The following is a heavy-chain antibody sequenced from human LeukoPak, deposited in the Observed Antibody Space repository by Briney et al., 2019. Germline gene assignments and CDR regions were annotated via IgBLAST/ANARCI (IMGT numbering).Heavy chain of an antibody. D-gene: IGHD3-10*01. CDR3: ARHYGP. CDR2: IYYSGST. CDR1: GGFISSYY. J-gene: IGHJ5*02. V-gene: IGHV4-59*08. Sequence: SETLSLTCTVSGGFISSYYWSWIRQPPGKGLEWIGYIYYSGSTNYNPSLKSRVTISVDTSKNQFSLKLNSVTAADTAVYYCARHYGPWGQGTLVTVSS.